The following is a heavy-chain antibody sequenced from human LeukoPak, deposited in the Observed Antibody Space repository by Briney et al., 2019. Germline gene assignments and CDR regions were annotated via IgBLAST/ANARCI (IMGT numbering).Heavy chain of an antibody. V-gene: IGHV1-2*02. D-gene: IGHD4-23*01. CDR2: INANSGGT. CDR1: GYTFTGYY. CDR3: ARPFIETPSLGALDY. Sequence: ASVKVSCKASGYTFTGYYMHWVRQAPGQGLEWMGWINANSGGTGYAQNFQGRVTMTRDTSISTAYMELSRLRSDDTAVYYCARPFIETPSLGALDYWGQGTLVTVSS. J-gene: IGHJ4*02.